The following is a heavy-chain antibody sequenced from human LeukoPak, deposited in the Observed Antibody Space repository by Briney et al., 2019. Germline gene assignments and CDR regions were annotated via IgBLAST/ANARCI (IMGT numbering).Heavy chain of an antibody. Sequence: PGGSLRLSCAASGFTFRSYAMNWVRQAPGKGLEWVSYISSSGSPIYYADSVKGRFTISRDNAKNSLYLQMNSLRPEDTAVYYCARADWDYFYYYMDVWGKGTTVTVSS. CDR1: GFTFRSYA. J-gene: IGHJ6*03. CDR2: ISSSGSPI. CDR3: ARADWDYFYYYMDV. V-gene: IGHV3-48*03. D-gene: IGHD3-9*01.